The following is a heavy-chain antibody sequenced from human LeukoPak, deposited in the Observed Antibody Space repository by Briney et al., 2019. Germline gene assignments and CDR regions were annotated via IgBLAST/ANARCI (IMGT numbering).Heavy chain of an antibody. CDR1: GGSVSNSY. J-gene: IGHJ5*02. D-gene: IGHD3-10*01. CDR3: AREGYGSRSRDNWLDP. V-gene: IGHV4-59*02. CDR2: IYYSGSP. Sequence: SETLSLTCTVSGGSVSNSYWSWIRQPPGKAPQWIGYIYYSGSPIYNPSLNSRVTISLDTSKNQFSPKLSSVTAADTAVYYCAREGYGSRSRDNWLDPWGQGTLVTVSS.